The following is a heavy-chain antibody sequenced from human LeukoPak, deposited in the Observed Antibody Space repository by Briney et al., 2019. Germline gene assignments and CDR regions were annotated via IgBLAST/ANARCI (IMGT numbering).Heavy chain of an antibody. J-gene: IGHJ4*02. CDR3: ARGRYHHDYGDYVSDY. D-gene: IGHD4-17*01. CDR2: MNPNSGNT. V-gene: IGHV1-8*01. CDR1: GYTFTSYD. Sequence: GASVKVSCRASGYTFTSYDINWVRQATGQGLEWMGWMNPNSGNTGYAQKFQGRVTMTRNTSISTAYMELSSLRSEDTAVYYCARGRYHHDYGDYVSDYWGQGTLVTVSS.